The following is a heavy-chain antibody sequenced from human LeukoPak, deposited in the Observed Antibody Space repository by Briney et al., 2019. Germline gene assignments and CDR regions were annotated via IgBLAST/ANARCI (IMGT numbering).Heavy chain of an antibody. D-gene: IGHD3-16*01. CDR3: ARLDDAFDN. CDR1: GFSFSRYW. CDR2: IKFDGNEK. V-gene: IGHV3-7*01. J-gene: IGHJ4*02. Sequence: PGGSLRLSCTASGFSFSRYWLSWVRQAPGKGLEWVANIKFDGNEKYYVDSVKGRFTISRDNAKNSLYLQMNSLRAEDTAIYYCARLDDAFDNWGQGTLVTVSS.